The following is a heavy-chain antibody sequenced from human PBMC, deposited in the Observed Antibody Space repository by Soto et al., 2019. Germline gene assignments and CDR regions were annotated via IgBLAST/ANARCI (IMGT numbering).Heavy chain of an antibody. CDR2: ISSSSSTI. V-gene: IGHV3-48*01. CDR1: GFTFSSYS. CDR3: ARDLPGPFTLTTSFAC. Sequence: GSLRLSCAASGFTFSSYSMNWVRQAPGKGLEWVSYISSSSSTIYYADSVKGRFTISRDNAKNSLYLQMNSLRAEDTAVYYCARDLPGPFTLTTSFACWGQGTLVTVSS. D-gene: IGHD4-17*01. J-gene: IGHJ4*02.